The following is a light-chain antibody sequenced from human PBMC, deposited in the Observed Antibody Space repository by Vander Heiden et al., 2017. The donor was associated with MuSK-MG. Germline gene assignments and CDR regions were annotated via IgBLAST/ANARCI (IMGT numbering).Light chain of an antibody. CDR2: LGS. CDR1: QSLLHSNGYNY. CDR3: IQARPTRRT. V-gene: IGKV2-28*01. Sequence: PVTPGEPASISCRSSQSLLHSNGYNYLDWYLQKPGQSPQLLIYLGSNRASGVPDRFTGRGSGTDFTLKMSTVVAAAVRVFSCIQARPTRRTFGGGTKVEIK. J-gene: IGKJ4*02.